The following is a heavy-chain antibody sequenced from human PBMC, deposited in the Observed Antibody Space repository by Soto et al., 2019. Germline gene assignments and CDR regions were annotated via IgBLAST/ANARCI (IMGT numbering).Heavy chain of an antibody. CDR1: GFTFSDYP. J-gene: IGHJ1*01. V-gene: IGHV3-30*14. D-gene: IGHD2-8*02. CDR2: VSFDGTTK. Sequence: QAQLVESGGRVVRPGGSLTLSCAASGFTFSDYPIHWVRQAPGQGLEWVAVVSFDGTTKYYADSVKGRFTLSRDNSKNTVYLQMNSLRIEDAAVYYCARRTLVPTRYFQQWGQGTLVTVSS. CDR3: ARRTLVPTRYFQQ.